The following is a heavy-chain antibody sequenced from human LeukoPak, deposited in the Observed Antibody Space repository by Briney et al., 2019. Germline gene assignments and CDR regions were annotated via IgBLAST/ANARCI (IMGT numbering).Heavy chain of an antibody. V-gene: IGHV4-59*12. D-gene: IGHD4-17*01. J-gene: IGHJ4*02. Sequence: SETLSLTCTVSGGSISSYYWSWIRQPPGKGLEWIGYIYYSGSTNYNPSLKSRVTISVDTSKNQFSLKLSSVTAADTAVYYCARGPTPTTVTTFDYWGQGTLVTVSS. CDR2: IYYSGST. CDR1: GGSISSYY. CDR3: ARGPTPTTVTTFDY.